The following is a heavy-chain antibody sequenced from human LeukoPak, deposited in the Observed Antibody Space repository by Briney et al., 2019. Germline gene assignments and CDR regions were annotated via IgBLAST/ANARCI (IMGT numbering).Heavy chain of an antibody. CDR3: AREVGGYYYDSSGYS. CDR1: GFTFNSYT. D-gene: IGHD3-22*01. CDR2: ISSSGSTI. Sequence: GGSLRLSCAASGFTFNSYTMSWIRQAPGKGLEWVSYISSSGSTIYYADSVKGRFTISRDNAKNSLYLQMNSLRAEDTAVYYCAREVGGYYYDSSGYSWGQGTLVTVSS. V-gene: IGHV3-48*04. J-gene: IGHJ5*02.